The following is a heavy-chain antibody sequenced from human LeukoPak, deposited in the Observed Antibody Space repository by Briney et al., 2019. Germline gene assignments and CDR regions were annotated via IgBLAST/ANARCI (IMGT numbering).Heavy chain of an antibody. J-gene: IGHJ4*02. CDR3: ARDYYDSSGYYPN. D-gene: IGHD3-22*01. V-gene: IGHV1-69*05. CDR2: IIPIFGTA. Sequence: SVKVSCKAPGGTFSSYAISWVRQAPGQGLEWMGGIIPIFGTANYAQKFQGRVTITTDESTSTAYMELSSLRSEDTAVYYCARDYYDSSGYYPNWGQGTLVTVSS. CDR1: GGTFSSYA.